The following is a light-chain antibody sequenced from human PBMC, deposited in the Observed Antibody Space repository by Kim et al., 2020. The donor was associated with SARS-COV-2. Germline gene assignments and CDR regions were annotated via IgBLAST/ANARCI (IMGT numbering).Light chain of an antibody. J-gene: IGLJ2*01. Sequence: GPSINISCTGTSRDVDGYNYVSWYQQHPGKAPKLMIYDVSNRPSGVSNRFSGSKSGNTASLTISGLQAEDEADYYCSSYTSSSTLVFGGGTQLTVL. CDR2: DVS. CDR3: SSYTSSSTLV. CDR1: SRDVDGYNY. V-gene: IGLV2-14*03.